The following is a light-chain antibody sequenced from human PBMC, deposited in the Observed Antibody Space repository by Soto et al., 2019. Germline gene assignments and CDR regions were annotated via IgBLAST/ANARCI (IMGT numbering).Light chain of an antibody. CDR1: SGSVSTSYY. V-gene: IGLV8-61*01. J-gene: IGLJ3*02. Sequence: QTVVTQEPSFSVSPGRTVTLTCGLSSGSVSTSYYPGWYQQTPGQAPRTPIYSTNTRSSGVPDRFSGSILGNKAALTITGAQADDESDYYCVLYMGSGIWVFGGGTKLTVL. CDR3: VLYMGSGIWV. CDR2: STN.